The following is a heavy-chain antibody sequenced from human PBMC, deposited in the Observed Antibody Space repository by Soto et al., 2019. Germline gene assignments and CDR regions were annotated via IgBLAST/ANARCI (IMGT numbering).Heavy chain of an antibody. Sequence: QLQLQESGPGLVKPSETLSLTCTVSGGSISSSSYYWGWIRQPPGKGLEWIGSIYYSGSTYYNPSLKSRVTISVENSKNHFSLKLSSVTAADTAVYYCARTTVVGSGAFDICGQGTMVTVSS. CDR1: GGSISSSSYY. J-gene: IGHJ3*02. D-gene: IGHD4-17*01. V-gene: IGHV4-39*01. CDR2: IYYSGST. CDR3: ARTTVVGSGAFDI.